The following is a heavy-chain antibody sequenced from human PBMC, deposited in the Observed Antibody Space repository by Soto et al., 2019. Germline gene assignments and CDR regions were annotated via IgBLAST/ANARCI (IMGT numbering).Heavy chain of an antibody. J-gene: IGHJ4*01. CDR3: ARGEQYSGRSFDY. CDR1: GDSVSSNTAG. Sequence: QVQLQQSGPGLVKPSQTLLLTCDISGDSVSSNTAGWNWVRQSPSRGLEWLGRTYYMSKWYYDYALSVRSRININPDASKNQCSLQLNSVTPEDTAVYFGARGEQYSGRSFDYWGQGTMVTVSS. CDR2: TYYMSKWYY. V-gene: IGHV6-1*01. D-gene: IGHD1-26*01.